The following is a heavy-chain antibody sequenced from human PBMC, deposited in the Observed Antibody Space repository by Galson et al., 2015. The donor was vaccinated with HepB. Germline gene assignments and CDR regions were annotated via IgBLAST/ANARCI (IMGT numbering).Heavy chain of an antibody. V-gene: IGHV3-15*01. CDR1: GFTFSNAW. D-gene: IGHD3-10*01. J-gene: IGHJ4*02. CDR2: IKSKTDGGTT. Sequence: SLRLSCAASGFTFSNAWMSWVRQAPGKGLEWVGRIKSKTDGGTTDYAAPVKGRFTISRDDSKNTLYLQMNSLKTEDTAVYYCTTDHLYGSGQPADYWGQGTLVTVSS. CDR3: TTDHLYGSGQPADY.